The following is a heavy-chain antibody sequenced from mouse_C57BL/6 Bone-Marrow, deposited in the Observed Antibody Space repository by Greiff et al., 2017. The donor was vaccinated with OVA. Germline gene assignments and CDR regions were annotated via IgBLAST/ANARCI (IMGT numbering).Heavy chain of an antibody. D-gene: IGHD2-14*01. CDR2: INYDGSST. J-gene: IGHJ1*03. V-gene: IGHV5-16*01. CDR1: GFTFSDYY. Sequence: EVKLMESEGGLVQPGSSMTLSCTASGFTFSDYYMAWVRQVPEKGLEWVANINYDGSSTYYLDSLKSRFIISRDNAKNILYLQMSSLKSEDTATYYCARDRGYDVRYFDVWGTGTTVTVSS. CDR3: ARDRGYDVRYFDV.